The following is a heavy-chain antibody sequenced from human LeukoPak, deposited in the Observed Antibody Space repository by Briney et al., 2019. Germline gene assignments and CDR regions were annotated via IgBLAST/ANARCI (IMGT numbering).Heavy chain of an antibody. CDR3: AKVDYYDSSGPTDY. D-gene: IGHD3-22*01. CDR1: GFTFSSYA. Sequence: GGSLRLSCAASGFTFSSYAMSWVRQAPGKGLEWVSAISGSGGSTYYADSVKGRFTISRDNSKNTLYLQMNSLRAEDTAVYYCAKVDYYDSSGPTDYWGQGTLVTVSS. V-gene: IGHV3-23*01. CDR2: ISGSGGST. J-gene: IGHJ4*02.